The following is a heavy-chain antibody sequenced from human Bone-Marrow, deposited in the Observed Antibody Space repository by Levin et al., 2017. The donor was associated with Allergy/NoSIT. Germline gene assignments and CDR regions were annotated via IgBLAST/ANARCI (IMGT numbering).Heavy chain of an antibody. V-gene: IGHV3-49*04. CDR1: GFTFRDNS. J-gene: IGHJ6*02. CDR2: IRSKSFGGTT. D-gene: IGHD3-3*01. Sequence: GESLKISCTASGFTFRDNSMSWVRQAPGKGLEWVGFIRSKSFGGTTEYAESVKGRFSISRDDSKSIAYLHMNSLKTEDTAVYYCARDIYVLGVLEYLYYGMDVWGQGTTVTVSS. CDR3: ARDIYVLGVLEYLYYGMDV.